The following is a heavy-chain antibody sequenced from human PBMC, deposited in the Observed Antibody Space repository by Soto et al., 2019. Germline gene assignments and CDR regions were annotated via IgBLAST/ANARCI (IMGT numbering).Heavy chain of an antibody. V-gene: IGHV3-30-3*01. J-gene: IGHJ3*01. D-gene: IGHD2-15*01. CDR2: MSYDGGSQ. CDR3: ARVLVELTINSAFDF. CDR1: GFTFGRYV. Sequence: QVQLVESGGGVVQPGRSLRLSCAASGFTFGRYVIPWLRQAPGKGLEWVAAMSYDGGSQYYTDSVKGRFTISRDNSKNTLYLQMSSLRPEDTATYYCARVLVELTINSAFDFWGQGTIVTVSS.